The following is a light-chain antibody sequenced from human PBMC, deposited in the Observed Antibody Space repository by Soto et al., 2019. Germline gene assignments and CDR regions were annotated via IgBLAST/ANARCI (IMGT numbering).Light chain of an antibody. CDR1: QGTSSY. Sequence: DIQLTQSPSFLSASVGDRVTVTCRASQGTSSYLAWFQQKPGRAPKLLIYGASTLQSGAPARFSGSGSGTDFTLTISNLQPEDFATYYCQQLNAYPLTFGQGTRLEIK. CDR2: GAS. V-gene: IGKV1-9*01. CDR3: QQLNAYPLT. J-gene: IGKJ5*01.